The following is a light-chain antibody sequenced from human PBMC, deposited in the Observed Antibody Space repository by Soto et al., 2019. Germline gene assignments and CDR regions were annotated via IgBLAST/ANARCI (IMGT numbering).Light chain of an antibody. CDR2: GAS. Sequence: ESVLTQSPGTLSVSPGERATLSCRASQSVSSTYLAWYQQKPGQAPRLLIYGASRRATGIPDRFSGSGSGTDFTLTISRLEPEDFAVYYCQQYGSSPRAFGGGTKVDIK. CDR1: QSVSSTY. J-gene: IGKJ4*01. CDR3: QQYGSSPRA. V-gene: IGKV3-20*01.